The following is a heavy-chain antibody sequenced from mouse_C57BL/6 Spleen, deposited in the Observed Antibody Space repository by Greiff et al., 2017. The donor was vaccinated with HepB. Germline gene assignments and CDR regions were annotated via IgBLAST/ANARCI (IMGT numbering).Heavy chain of an antibody. Sequence: QVHVKQSGAELVRPGASVTLSCKASGYTFTDYEMHWVKQTPVHGLEWIGAIDPETGGTAYNQKFKGKAILTADKSSSTAYMELRSLTSEDSAVYYCTRKGLRYYYAMDYWGQGTSVTVSS. V-gene: IGHV1-15*01. CDR3: TRKGLRYYYAMDY. CDR1: GYTFTDYE. CDR2: IDPETGGT. D-gene: IGHD3-1*01. J-gene: IGHJ4*01.